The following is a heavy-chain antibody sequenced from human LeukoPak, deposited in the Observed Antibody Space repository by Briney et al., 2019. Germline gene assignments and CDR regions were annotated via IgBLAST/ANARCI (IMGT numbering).Heavy chain of an antibody. J-gene: IGHJ5*02. Sequence: SETQSLTCTVSGGSISSYYWSWIRQPPGKGLEWIGYIYYSGSTNYNPSLKSRVTISVDTSKNQFSLKLSSVTAADTAVYYCARDQRRYYGSGSSSFDPWGQGTLVTVSS. CDR2: IYYSGST. V-gene: IGHV4-59*01. D-gene: IGHD3-10*01. CDR3: ARDQRRYYGSGSSSFDP. CDR1: GGSISSYY.